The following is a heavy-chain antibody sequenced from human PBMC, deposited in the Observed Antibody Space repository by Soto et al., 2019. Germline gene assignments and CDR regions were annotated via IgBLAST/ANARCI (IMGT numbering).Heavy chain of an antibody. CDR1: GGTFSDYY. D-gene: IGHD3-3*01. J-gene: IGHJ5*02. Sequence: SETMSLTCAVYGGTFSDYYWNWIRQPPGKGLEWIGDINHSGTTDYNPSLKSRVTISVDTSKNQFSLKLTSVTAADTAVYYCASLRFLEWLFEGWFDPWGQGTPVTVSS. V-gene: IGHV4-34*01. CDR3: ASLRFLEWLFEGWFDP. CDR2: INHSGTT.